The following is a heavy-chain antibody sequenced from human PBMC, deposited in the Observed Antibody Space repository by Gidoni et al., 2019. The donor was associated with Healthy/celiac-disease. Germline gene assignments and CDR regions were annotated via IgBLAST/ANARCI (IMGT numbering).Heavy chain of an antibody. D-gene: IGHD3-3*01. Sequence: EVQLVESGGGLVKPGGSLRLSCAASGFTFSSYSMNWVRQAPGKGLEWVSSISSSSSYIYYADSVKGRFTISRDNAKNSLYLQMNSLRAEDTAVYYCARDPYYDFWSGYYDPYYYYGMDVWGQGTTVTVSS. CDR1: GFTFSSYS. CDR2: ISSSSSYI. J-gene: IGHJ6*02. V-gene: IGHV3-21*01. CDR3: ARDPYYDFWSGYYDPYYYYGMDV.